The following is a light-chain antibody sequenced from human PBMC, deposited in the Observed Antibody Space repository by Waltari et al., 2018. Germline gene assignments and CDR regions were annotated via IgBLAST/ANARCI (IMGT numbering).Light chain of an antibody. V-gene: IGKV3-20*01. CDR2: DAS. CDR3: QQYGFSPLT. J-gene: IGKJ4*01. CDR1: QSVTSNY. Sequence: EIVLTQSPGTLSLSPGERATLSCRASQSVTSNYLGWYQQKPGQAPRLLIYDASNRATGVPDMFSGSGSGTDFALTISRLEPDDFAVYYCQQYGFSPLTFGGGTKVEIK.